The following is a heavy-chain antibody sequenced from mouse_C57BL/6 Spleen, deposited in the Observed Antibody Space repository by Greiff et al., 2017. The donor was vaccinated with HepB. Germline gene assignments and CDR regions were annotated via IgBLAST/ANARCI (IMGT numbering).Heavy chain of an antibody. CDR3: AREVTGTIDY. Sequence: QVQLQQPGAELVRPGTSVKLSCKASGYTFTSYWMHWVKQRPGQGLEWIGVIDPSDSYTNYNQKFKGKATLTVDTSSRTAYMQLSSLTSEDSAVYYCAREVTGTIDYWGQGTTLTVSS. CDR2: IDPSDSYT. D-gene: IGHD4-1*01. J-gene: IGHJ2*01. V-gene: IGHV1-59*01. CDR1: GYTFTSYW.